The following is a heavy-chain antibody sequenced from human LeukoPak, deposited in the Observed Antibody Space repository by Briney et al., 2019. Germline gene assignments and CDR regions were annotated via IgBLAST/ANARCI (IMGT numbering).Heavy chain of an antibody. CDR2: MNPNSGNT. Sequence: GASVKVSCKASGYTFTSYDINWVRQATGQGLEWMGWMNPNSGNTDYAQKFQGRVTITADKSTSTAYMELSSLRSEDTAVYYCARPHDYGDYAFDYWGQGTLVTVSS. V-gene: IGHV1-8*01. J-gene: IGHJ4*02. CDR3: ARPHDYGDYAFDY. D-gene: IGHD4-17*01. CDR1: GYTFTSYD.